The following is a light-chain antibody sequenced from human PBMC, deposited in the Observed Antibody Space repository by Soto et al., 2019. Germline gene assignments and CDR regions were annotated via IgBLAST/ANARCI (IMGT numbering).Light chain of an antibody. V-gene: IGLV1-40*01. CDR1: RSNIGAGYG. J-gene: IGLJ3*02. CDR2: ANS. CDR3: QSYDSSLSGWV. Sequence: QSVLTQPPPVSGAPGQRVTISCTGSRSNIGAGYGVHWYQQLPGTAPKLLIYANSNRPSGVPDRFSGSKSGTSASLAITGLQAEDEADSYCQSYDSSLSGWVFGGGTKLTVL.